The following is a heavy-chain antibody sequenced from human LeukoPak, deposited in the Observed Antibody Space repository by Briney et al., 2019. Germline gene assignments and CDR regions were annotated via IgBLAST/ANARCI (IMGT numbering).Heavy chain of an antibody. V-gene: IGHV3-30*03. CDR2: VSNDGVHK. CDR3: ARPRENSLINAFDI. CDR1: GFTFNNYG. Sequence: GGSLRLSCAASGFTFNNYGMHWVRQAPGKGLEWVAVVSNDGVHKYYSDSVKGRFTISRDNSENTLSLQMNSLRAEDTAVYYCARPRENSLINAFDIWGQGTMVTVSS. D-gene: IGHD4-23*01. J-gene: IGHJ3*02.